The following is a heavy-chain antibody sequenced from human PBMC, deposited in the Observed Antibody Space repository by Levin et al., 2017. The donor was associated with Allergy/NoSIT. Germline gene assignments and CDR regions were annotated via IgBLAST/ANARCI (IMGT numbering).Heavy chain of an antibody. CDR2: IRHSGSA. CDR3: ARDECAWLGECYGMDV. Sequence: SETLSLTCSVSGDSFSGDTFYWSWIRHFPGKGLEWIGFIRHSGSAYYNPSLKSRLTMSIDTSKRQFSLRLTSVTVADTAVDYCARDECAWLGECYGMDVWGQGTTVVVSS. J-gene: IGHJ6*02. CDR1: GDSFSGDTFY. V-gene: IGHV4-31*03. D-gene: IGHD3-10*01.